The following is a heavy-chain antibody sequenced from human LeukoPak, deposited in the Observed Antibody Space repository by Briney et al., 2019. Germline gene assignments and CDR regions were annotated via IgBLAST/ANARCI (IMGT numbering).Heavy chain of an antibody. V-gene: IGHV3-7*01. CDR1: GFTFRDYW. CDR3: ATDPPFYYRDFDY. CDR2: IKQDGSEK. J-gene: IGHJ4*02. D-gene: IGHD2/OR15-2a*01. Sequence: PGGSLRLSCATSGFTFRDYWLSWVRQAPGKGLEWVASIKQDGSEKHYVDALKGRFTISRDSPKNSLYLQMNSLTAEDTAVYYCATDPPFYYRDFDYWGQGTLVTVSS.